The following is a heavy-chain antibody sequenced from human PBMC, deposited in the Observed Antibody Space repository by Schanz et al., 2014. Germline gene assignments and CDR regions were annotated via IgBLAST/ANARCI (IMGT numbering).Heavy chain of an antibody. J-gene: IGHJ4*02. D-gene: IGHD6-13*01. CDR2: IYPDDSDT. V-gene: IGHV5-51*01. CDR1: GYSFTNYW. CDR3: ARRHAAGGPFDY. Sequence: EVQLVQSGAEVKKPGDSLRISCKASGYSFTNYWIDWVRQMPGKGLEWMGTIYPDDSDTRYSPSLQGQVTISADKSISPAYRQWTSLKASHTAIYFCARRHAAGGPFDYWGQGTLVTVSS.